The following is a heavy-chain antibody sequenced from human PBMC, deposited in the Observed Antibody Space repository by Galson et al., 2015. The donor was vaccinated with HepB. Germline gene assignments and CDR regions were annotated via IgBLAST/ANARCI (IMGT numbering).Heavy chain of an antibody. CDR2: ISSSSSYI. D-gene: IGHD6-13*01. Sequence: SLRLSCAASGFTFSSYSMNWVRQAPGKGLEWVSSISSSSSYIYYADSVKGRFTISRDIAKNSLYLQMISLRAEDTAVYYCARGAAAGGTAEYFQHWGQGTLVTVSS. CDR1: GFTFSSYS. CDR3: ARGAAAGGTAEYFQH. V-gene: IGHV3-21*01. J-gene: IGHJ1*01.